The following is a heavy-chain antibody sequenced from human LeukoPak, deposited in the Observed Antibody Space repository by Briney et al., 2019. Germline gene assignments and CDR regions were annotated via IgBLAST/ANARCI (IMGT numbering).Heavy chain of an antibody. CDR2: ISGSGGST. Sequence: GGSLRLSCAASGFTFSSYAMSWVRQAPGKGLEWVSAISGSGGSTYYADSVKGRFTISRDNAKNSLYLQMNSLRAEGTAVYYCARLLYRKDFDYWGQGTLVTVSS. J-gene: IGHJ4*02. CDR3: ARLLYRKDFDY. D-gene: IGHD3-16*01. V-gene: IGHV3-23*01. CDR1: GFTFSSYA.